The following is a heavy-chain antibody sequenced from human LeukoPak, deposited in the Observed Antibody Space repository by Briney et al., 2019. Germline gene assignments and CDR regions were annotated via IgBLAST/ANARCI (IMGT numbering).Heavy chain of an antibody. CDR3: ARARNYYDSSGYHDAFDI. D-gene: IGHD3-22*01. J-gene: IGHJ3*02. CDR1: GYTFTSYD. CDR2: MNPNSGNT. V-gene: IGHV1-8*03. Sequence: PRASVKVSCKASGYTFTSYDINWVRQATGQGLEWMGWMNPNSGNTGYAQKFQGRVTITRNTSISTAYMELSSLRSDDTAVYYCARARNYYDSSGYHDAFDIWGQGTMVTVSS.